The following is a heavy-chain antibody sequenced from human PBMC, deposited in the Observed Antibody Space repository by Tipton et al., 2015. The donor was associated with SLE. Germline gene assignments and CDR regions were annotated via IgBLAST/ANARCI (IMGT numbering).Heavy chain of an antibody. CDR2: INHRGST. CDR1: GGSFSGYY. V-gene: IGHV4-34*01. CDR3: ARVAVTTGYFDY. J-gene: IGHJ4*02. Sequence: TLSLTCAVYGGSFSGYYWSWIRQPPGKGLEWIGEINHRGSTNYNPSLKSRVTISVDTSKNQFSLKLSSVTAADTAVYYCARVAVTTGYFDYWGQGTLVTVSS. D-gene: IGHD4-17*01.